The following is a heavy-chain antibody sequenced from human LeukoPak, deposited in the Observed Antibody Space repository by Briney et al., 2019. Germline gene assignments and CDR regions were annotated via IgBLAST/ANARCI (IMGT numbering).Heavy chain of an antibody. V-gene: IGHV3-30*02. CDR2: IRYDGSNK. CDR1: GLTFSSYG. J-gene: IGHJ4*02. Sequence: GGSLRLSCAASGLTFSSYGMHWVRQAPGKGLEWVAFIRYDGSNKYYADSVKGRFTISRDNSKNTLYLQMNSLRAEDTAVYYCEKDYPDSYGFDYWGQGTLVTVSS. CDR3: EKDYPDSYGFDY. D-gene: IGHD5-18*01.